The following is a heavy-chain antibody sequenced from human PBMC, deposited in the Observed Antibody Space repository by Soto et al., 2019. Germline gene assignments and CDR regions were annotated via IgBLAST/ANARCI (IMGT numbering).Heavy chain of an antibody. CDR1: GGSISSYY. CDR3: ARGSYDYIWGSYRYYYYMDV. J-gene: IGHJ6*03. CDR2: IYYSGST. Sequence: QVQLQESGPGLVKPSETLSLTCTVSGGSISSYYWSWIRQPPGKGLEWIGYIYYSGSTNYNPSLKCRVTISVDTSKNQFSLKLSSVTAADTAVYYCARGSYDYIWGSYRYYYYMDVWGKGTTVTVSS. D-gene: IGHD3-16*02. V-gene: IGHV4-59*01.